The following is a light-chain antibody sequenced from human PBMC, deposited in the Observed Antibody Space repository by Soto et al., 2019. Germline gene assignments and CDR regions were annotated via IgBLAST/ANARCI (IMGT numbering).Light chain of an antibody. CDR1: QSASSNY. Sequence: EIVLTQSPGTLSLSPGERATLSCRASQSASSNYLAGYQQKPGQPPRLLIYDATSTATAIPDRFSGSGSSTDFTLTISRLEPEDFAADYCQQYGSTSWTFGQGTKVEIK. J-gene: IGKJ1*01. CDR2: DAT. CDR3: QQYGSTSWT. V-gene: IGKV3-20*01.